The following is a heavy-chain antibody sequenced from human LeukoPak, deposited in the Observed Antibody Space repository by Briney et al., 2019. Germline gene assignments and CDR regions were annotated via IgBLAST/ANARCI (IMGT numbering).Heavy chain of an antibody. D-gene: IGHD3-10*01. CDR2: ISGSSGYI. Sequence: PGGSLRLSCAASGFTFSSYSMNWVRQAPGKGLEWVSSISGSSGYIYYADSLKGRFTISRDNAKNSLYLQMNSLRAEDTALYYCARSMVRGVDAQSFDYWGQGTLVTVSS. J-gene: IGHJ4*02. V-gene: IGHV3-21*04. CDR3: ARSMVRGVDAQSFDY. CDR1: GFTFSSYS.